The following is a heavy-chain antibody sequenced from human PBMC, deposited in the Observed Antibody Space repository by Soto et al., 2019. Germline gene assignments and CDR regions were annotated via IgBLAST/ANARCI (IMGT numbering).Heavy chain of an antibody. CDR2: IYTSGST. J-gene: IGHJ6*02. CDR1: GGPISSYY. D-gene: IGHD3-22*01. Sequence: SETLSLTCTVSGGPISSYYWSWIRQPAGKGLKWIGRIYTSGSTNYNPSLKSRVTMSVDTSKNQFSLKLSSVTAADTAVYYCARDYYDSSGYYEGGYYYYYGMDVWGQGTTVTVSS. CDR3: ARDYYDSSGYYEGGYYYYYGMDV. V-gene: IGHV4-4*07.